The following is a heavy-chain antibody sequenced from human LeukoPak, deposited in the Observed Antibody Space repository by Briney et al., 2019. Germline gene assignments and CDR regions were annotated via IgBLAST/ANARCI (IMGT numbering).Heavy chain of an antibody. D-gene: IGHD3-10*01. CDR2: ISYDGSNK. V-gene: IGHV3-30*04. CDR3: ARDRAEQVRGSYYGMDV. CDR1: GFTFSSYA. J-gene: IGHJ6*02. Sequence: QPGRSLRLSCAASGFTFSSYARHWVRQAPGKGLEWVAVISYDGSNKYYADSVKGRFTISRDNSKNTLYLQMNSLRAEDTAVYYCARDRAEQVRGSYYGMDVWGQGTTVTVSS.